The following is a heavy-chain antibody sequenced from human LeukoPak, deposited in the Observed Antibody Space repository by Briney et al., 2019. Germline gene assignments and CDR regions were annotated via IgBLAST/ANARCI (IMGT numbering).Heavy chain of an antibody. CDR2: IKQDGSEK. CDR3: ARDLYYDILTGYSGDYYYGMDV. D-gene: IGHD3-9*01. CDR1: GFTFSSYW. Sequence: GGSLRLSCAASGFTFSSYWMSWVRQAPGEGLEWVANIKQDGSEKYYVDSVKGRFTISRDNAKNSLYLQMNSLRAEDTAVYYCARDLYYDILTGYSGDYYYGMDVWGQGTTVTVSS. V-gene: IGHV3-7*01. J-gene: IGHJ6*02.